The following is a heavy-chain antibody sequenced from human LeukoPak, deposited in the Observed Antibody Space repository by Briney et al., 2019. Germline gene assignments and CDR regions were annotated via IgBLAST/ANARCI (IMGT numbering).Heavy chain of an antibody. V-gene: IGHV1-69*04. CDR2: IIPILGIA. CDR1: GDTFSSYA. Sequence: ASVKVSCKASGDTFSSYAISWVRQAPGQGLEWMGRIIPILGIANYAQKFQGRVTITADKSTSTAYMELSSLRSEDTAVYYCARERGYCSSTSCIPDYWGRGTLVTVSS. D-gene: IGHD2-2*01. CDR3: ARERGYCSSTSCIPDY. J-gene: IGHJ4*02.